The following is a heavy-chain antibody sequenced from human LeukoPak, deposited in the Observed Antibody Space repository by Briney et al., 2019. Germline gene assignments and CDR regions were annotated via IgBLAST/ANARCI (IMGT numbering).Heavy chain of an antibody. Sequence: GGSLRLSCAASGFTFSSYVMNWVRQAPGKGLEWVSSIDDNGGNTYYEDSVKGRFTISRDNSKNTLYLQMNGLRADDTAVYYCARRGHNWGDFDYWGQGTLVTVSS. CDR1: GFTFSSYV. V-gene: IGHV3-23*01. CDR2: IDDNGGNT. D-gene: IGHD7-27*01. J-gene: IGHJ4*02. CDR3: ARRGHNWGDFDY.